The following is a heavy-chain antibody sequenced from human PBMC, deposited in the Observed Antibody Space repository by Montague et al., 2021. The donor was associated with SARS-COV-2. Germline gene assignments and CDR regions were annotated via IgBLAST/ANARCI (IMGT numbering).Heavy chain of an antibody. CDR2: ISSSTNII. D-gene: IGHD6-6*01. CDR3: AKDLVLRAARPDALDV. Sequence: SLRLSCAASGFTFSSYSVNWVRQAPGKGLECISYISSSTNIIYYVDSVKGRFTISRDNARNSLYLQMISLRVDDTAVYYCAKDLVLRAARPDALDVWGQGTVVTVSS. CDR1: GFTFSSYS. J-gene: IGHJ3*01. V-gene: IGHV3-48*04.